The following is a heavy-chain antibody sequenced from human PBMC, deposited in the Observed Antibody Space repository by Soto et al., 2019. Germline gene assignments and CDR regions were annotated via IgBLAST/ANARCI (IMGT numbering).Heavy chain of an antibody. CDR1: GFTFSSYA. CDR3: AIAQDMDVVVNAFDI. Sequence: GGSLRLSCAASGFTFSSYAMSWVRQAPGKGLEWVSAISGSGGSTYYADSVKGRFTISRDNSKNTLYLQMNSLRAEDTAVYYCAIAQDMDVVVNAFDIWGQGTMVTVSS. V-gene: IGHV3-23*01. CDR2: ISGSGGST. D-gene: IGHD3-22*01. J-gene: IGHJ3*02.